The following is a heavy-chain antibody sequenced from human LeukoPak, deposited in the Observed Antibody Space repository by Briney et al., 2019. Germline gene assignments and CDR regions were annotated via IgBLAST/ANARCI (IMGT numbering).Heavy chain of an antibody. CDR2: MREDGSEI. CDR1: GFPFNVQT. D-gene: IGHD6-25*01. Sequence: GGSLRLSCVASGFPFNVQTMSWVRQAPGKGLDWVASMREDGSEINYVDSVKGRFTISRDNPKNPLYLQMNSLRAEDTAVYYCARGGAARGGFENWGQGTLVTVSS. V-gene: IGHV3-7*01. J-gene: IGHJ4*02. CDR3: ARGGAARGGFEN.